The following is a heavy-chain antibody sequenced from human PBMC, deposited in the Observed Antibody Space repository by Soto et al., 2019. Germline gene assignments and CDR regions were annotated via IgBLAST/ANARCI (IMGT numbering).Heavy chain of an antibody. V-gene: IGHV1-3*01. Sequence: ASVKVSCKASGYTFTSYGVNWVRQAPGQRLECLGWINAGNGNTKYSQKFQDRVTITRDTSASTVYLELSSLRFEDTAVYYCARADDGYDHYGMDVWGQGTTVTVSS. CDR2: INAGNGNT. D-gene: IGHD5-12*01. CDR3: ARADDGYDHYGMDV. J-gene: IGHJ6*02. CDR1: GYTFTSYG.